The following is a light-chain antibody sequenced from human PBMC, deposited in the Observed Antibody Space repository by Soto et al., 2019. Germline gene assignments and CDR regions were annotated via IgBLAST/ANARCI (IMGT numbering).Light chain of an antibody. CDR3: QLGT. J-gene: IGKJ1*01. V-gene: IGKV3-20*01. CDR1: QSVSSSY. CDR2: GAS. Sequence: EIVLTQSPGTLSLSPGERATLSCRASQSVSSSYLAWYQQKPGQAPRLLIYGASSRATDIPDRFSGSGSGTDFTLTISRLEPEDFAVYYCQLGTFGQGTKVEIK.